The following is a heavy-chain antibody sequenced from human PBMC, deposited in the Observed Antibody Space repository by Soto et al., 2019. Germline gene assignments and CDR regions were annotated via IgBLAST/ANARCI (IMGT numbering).Heavy chain of an antibody. V-gene: IGHV1-46*01. CDR3: ARSSAGVFGIVIDGSNWLAP. Sequence: ASVNVTCKAPADTFTSYYIHWVRQAPGHGLEWMGIINPNGGSTRFAQTFQDRITMTRDTSTSTVYMEPRSLRSEDTAVYYCARSSAGVFGIVIDGSNWLAPWGQGSLVTVSS. D-gene: IGHD3-16*02. J-gene: IGHJ5*02. CDR1: ADTFTSYY. CDR2: INPNGGST.